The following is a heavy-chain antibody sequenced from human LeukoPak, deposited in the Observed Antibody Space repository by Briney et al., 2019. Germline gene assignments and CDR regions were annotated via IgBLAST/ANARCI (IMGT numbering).Heavy chain of an antibody. V-gene: IGHV4-39*07. J-gene: IGHJ4*02. D-gene: IGHD6-19*01. CDR2: IYYSGST. CDR1: GGSISSSSYY. CDR3: ARDKQWLAD. Sequence: SETLSLTCTVSGGSISSSSYYWGWIRQPPGKGLEWIGSIYYSGSTYYNPSLKSRVTMSVDTSTNQLSLRLSSVTAADTAVYYCARDKQWLADWGQGTLVTVSS.